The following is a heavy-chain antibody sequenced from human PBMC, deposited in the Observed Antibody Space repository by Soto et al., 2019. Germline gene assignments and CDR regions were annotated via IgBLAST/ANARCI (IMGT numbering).Heavy chain of an antibody. J-gene: IGHJ4*02. Sequence: QVQLQESGPGLVKPSQTLSLTCTVSGGSFNSDGYYWSWIRQHPEKGLEWIGYIYSSGTTYYNPSLRCRISISIDTSKNKFSLVLDSATAADTAVYCCACGARVTALVLPRFDFWGQGTLVTVSS. CDR1: GGSFNSDGYY. CDR3: ACGARVTALVLPRFDF. V-gene: IGHV4-31*03. CDR2: IYSSGTT. D-gene: IGHD5-18*01.